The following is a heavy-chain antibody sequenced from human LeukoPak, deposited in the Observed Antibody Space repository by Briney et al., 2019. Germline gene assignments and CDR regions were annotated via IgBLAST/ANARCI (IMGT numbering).Heavy chain of an antibody. CDR1: GGSISGYY. Sequence: SETLSLTCTVSGGSISGYYWSSIRQPAGKGLEWIGRIYTSGSTNYNPSLKSRVTMSVDTSKNQFSLKLSSVTAADTAVYYCARGERGLRRYYYYGMDVWGQGTTVTVSS. CDR3: ARGERGLRRYYYYGMDV. CDR2: IYTSGST. V-gene: IGHV4-4*07. D-gene: IGHD1-1*01. J-gene: IGHJ6*02.